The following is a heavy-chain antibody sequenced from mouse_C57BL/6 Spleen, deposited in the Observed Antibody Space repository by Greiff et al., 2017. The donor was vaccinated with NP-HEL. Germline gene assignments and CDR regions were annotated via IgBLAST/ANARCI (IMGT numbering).Heavy chain of an antibody. J-gene: IGHJ2*01. Sequence: VQLQQSGAELVKPGASVKISCKASGYAFSSYWMNCVKQRPGKGLEWIGQIYPGDGDTNYNGQFKGKATLTADKSSSTAYMQLSSLTSEDSAVYFCAREDYYGSSLYYFDYWGQGTTLTVSS. CDR3: AREDYYGSSLYYFDY. CDR1: GYAFSSYW. CDR2: IYPGDGDT. V-gene: IGHV1-80*01. D-gene: IGHD1-1*01.